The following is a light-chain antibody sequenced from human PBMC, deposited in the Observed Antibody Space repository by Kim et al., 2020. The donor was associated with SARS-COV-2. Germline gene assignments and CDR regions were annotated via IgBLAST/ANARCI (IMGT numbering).Light chain of an antibody. V-gene: IGLV2-11*01. CDR1: TSDVGDYDY. Sequence: QSVDISCTGTTSDVGDYDYVSCYQQHPGKAPRLVIYDVFKRPSGVPDRFSGSKSGTTTSLTISGLQSEDEADYSCCSYAGSYNVIFGGGTQLTVL. CDR3: CSYAGSYNVI. CDR2: DVF. J-gene: IGLJ2*01.